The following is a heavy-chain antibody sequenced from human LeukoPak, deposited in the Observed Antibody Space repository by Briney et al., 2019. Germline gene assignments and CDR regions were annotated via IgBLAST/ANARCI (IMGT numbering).Heavy chain of an antibody. V-gene: IGHV3-30*18. J-gene: IGHJ5*02. Sequence: GGSLRLSCAASGFTFSSYGMHWVRQAPGKGLEWVAVISYDGSNKYYADSVKGRFTISRDNSKNTLYLQMNSLRAEDTAVYYCAKPSYDFWSGNNWFDPWGQGTLVTVSS. D-gene: IGHD3-3*01. CDR1: GFTFSSYG. CDR3: AKPSYDFWSGNNWFDP. CDR2: ISYDGSNK.